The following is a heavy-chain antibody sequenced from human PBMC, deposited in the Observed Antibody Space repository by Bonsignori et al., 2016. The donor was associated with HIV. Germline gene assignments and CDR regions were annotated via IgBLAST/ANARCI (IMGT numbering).Heavy chain of an antibody. Sequence: GESLKISCGASGFTFSAYDMHWVRQATGKGLEWVSGIDIAENTYYADSVKGRFAISRENAKTSMYLQMNSLRVGDTAVYYCARGYYDNSGHYGLTNTYYFDYWGRGTLVTVSS. J-gene: IGHJ4*02. CDR3: ARGYYDNSGHYGLTNTYYFDY. V-gene: IGHV3-13*01. CDR1: GFTFSAYD. CDR2: IDIAENT. D-gene: IGHD3-22*01.